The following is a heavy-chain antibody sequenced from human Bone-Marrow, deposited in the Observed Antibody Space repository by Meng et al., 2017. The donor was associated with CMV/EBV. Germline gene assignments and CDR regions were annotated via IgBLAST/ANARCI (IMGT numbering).Heavy chain of an antibody. CDR1: GDTFSSNA. D-gene: IGHD3-10*01. J-gene: IGHJ3*01. V-gene: IGHV1-69*06. CDR2: ISPLYGRA. Sequence: SVKVSCKASGDTFSSNALSWVRRAPGQGLEWMGGISPLYGRANYAQTFQGRVTITSDRSTAAYMELSSLRSEDTAVYFCAGRGPYGRALDVWGQGTLVTVSS. CDR3: AGRGPYGRALDV.